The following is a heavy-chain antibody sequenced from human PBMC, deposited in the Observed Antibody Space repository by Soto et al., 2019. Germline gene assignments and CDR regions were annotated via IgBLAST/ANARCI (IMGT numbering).Heavy chain of an antibody. J-gene: IGHJ5*02. D-gene: IGHD6-13*01. Sequence: GSLRLSCSASGCTFSSYAMSWVRQAPGKGLEWVSAISGSGGSTYYADSVKGRFTISRDNSKNTLSLQMNSLRAEDTAVYYCEKEAGVDSRSHPLDPWGQGTLVTVYS. V-gene: IGHV3-23*01. CDR2: ISGSGGST. CDR3: EKEAGVDSRSHPLDP. CDR1: GCTFSSYA.